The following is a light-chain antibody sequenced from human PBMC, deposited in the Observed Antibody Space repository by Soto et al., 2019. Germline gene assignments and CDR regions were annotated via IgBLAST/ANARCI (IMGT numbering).Light chain of an antibody. CDR3: QQYNNWWT. Sequence: EIVLTQSPGTLSLSPGERATLSCRASQSVSSSYLAWYQQKPGQAPRLLIYGASSRATGIPDRFSGSGSGTDFTLTISSMEPEDFGVYYCQQYNNWWTFGQGTKVDIK. CDR1: QSVSSSY. J-gene: IGKJ1*01. V-gene: IGKV3-20*01. CDR2: GAS.